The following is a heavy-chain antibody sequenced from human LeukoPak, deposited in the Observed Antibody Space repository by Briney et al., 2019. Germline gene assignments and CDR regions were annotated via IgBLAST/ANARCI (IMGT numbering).Heavy chain of an antibody. CDR1: GYSFTSYW. CDR3: ARQHDFWSGYDWFDP. Sequence: GESLRISCKASGYSFTSYWIGWVRQMPGKGREWMGIIYPGDSDTRYSPSFQGQVTISADKSISTAYLQWSSLKASDTAMYYCARQHDFWSGYDWFDPWGQGTLVTVSS. J-gene: IGHJ5*02. V-gene: IGHV5-51*01. D-gene: IGHD3-3*01. CDR2: IYPGDSDT.